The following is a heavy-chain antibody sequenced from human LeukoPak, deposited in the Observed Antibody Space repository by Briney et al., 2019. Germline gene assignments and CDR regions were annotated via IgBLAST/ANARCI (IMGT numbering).Heavy chain of an antibody. J-gene: IGHJ5*02. Sequence: SETLSLTCTVSGGSISTYYWSWIRQPPGKGLEWIGYIYYSGSTNYNPSLKSRVTISVDTSKNQFSLKLSSVTAADTAVYYCARDGRYSNYGGFDPWGQGTLVTVSS. CDR3: ARDGRYSNYGGFDP. CDR2: IYYSGST. CDR1: GGSISTYY. D-gene: IGHD4-11*01. V-gene: IGHV4-59*01.